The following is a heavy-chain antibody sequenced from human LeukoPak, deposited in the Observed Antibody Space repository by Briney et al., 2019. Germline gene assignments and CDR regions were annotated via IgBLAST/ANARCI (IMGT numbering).Heavy chain of an antibody. CDR3: AKDSGNRLYSYADL. V-gene: IGHV3-48*04. CDR2: ISSSSSTI. Sequence: PXGSLRLSCAASGFTFSIYNMNWVRQAPGKGLEWVSYISSSSSTIYYADSVKGRFTISRDNSRNTLYLQMNSLRVEDTAVYYCAKDSGNRLYSYADLWGQGILVTVSS. D-gene: IGHD3-10*01. J-gene: IGHJ5*02. CDR1: GFTFSIYN.